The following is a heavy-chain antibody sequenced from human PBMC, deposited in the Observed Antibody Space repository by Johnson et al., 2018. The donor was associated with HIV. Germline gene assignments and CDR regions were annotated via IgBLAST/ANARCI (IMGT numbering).Heavy chain of an antibody. V-gene: IGHV3-7*05. CDR1: GFTFSSYW. CDR3: ARGRIYGAFAFDI. D-gene: IGHD3-10*01. Sequence: MLLVESGGGLVQPGGSLRLSCAASGFTFSSYWMSWVRQAPGKGLEWVANIKQDGSEKYYVDSVKGRFTISRDNAKNSLYLQMNSLRAEDTAVYYCARGRIYGAFAFDIWGQGTMVTVSS. J-gene: IGHJ3*02. CDR2: IKQDGSEK.